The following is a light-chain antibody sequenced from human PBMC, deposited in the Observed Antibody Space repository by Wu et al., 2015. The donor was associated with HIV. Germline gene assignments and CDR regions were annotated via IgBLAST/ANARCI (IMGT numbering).Light chain of an antibody. CDR3: QKYNTAPWT. V-gene: IGKV1-5*03. CDR2: EAS. J-gene: IGKJ1*01. CDR1: QSIRSW. Sequence: DIQMTQSPSTLSASVGDRVTITCRASQSIRSWLAWFQQRPGKAPKLLIYEASRLESGVPSRFSGSESGTEFTLTISSLQPEDVATYYCQKYNTAPWTFGQGTKVE.